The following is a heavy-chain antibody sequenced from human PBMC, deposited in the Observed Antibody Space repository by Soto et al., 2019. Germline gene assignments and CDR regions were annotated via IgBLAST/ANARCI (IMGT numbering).Heavy chain of an antibody. CDR1: GGSISSSYW. J-gene: IGHJ6*02. D-gene: IGHD1-26*01. CDR3: ARVSGSYYYAMDV. Sequence: QVQLQESGPGLVKPSGTLSLTCAVSGGSISSSYWWSCVRQPPGKGLEWIGEIYHSGSTNYNPSLKSRVTISVDKSKNQFALKLSSVTAADTAVYYCARVSGSYYYAMDVWGHGTTVTVSS. V-gene: IGHV4-4*02. CDR2: IYHSGST.